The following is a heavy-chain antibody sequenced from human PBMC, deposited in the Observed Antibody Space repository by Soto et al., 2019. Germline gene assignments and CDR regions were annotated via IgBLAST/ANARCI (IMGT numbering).Heavy chain of an antibody. D-gene: IGHD5-12*01. CDR1: GFTFSIYA. V-gene: IGHV3-23*01. Sequence: EVQLLESGGGLVQPGGSLRLSCAASGFTFSIYAMSWVRQAPGKGLEWISALNGDSVTTNYADSVKGRFTISRDNSKNRLFLQMSSLRAEDTGVYYCARYRRHSGYAGLDVWGQGTTVIVSS. J-gene: IGHJ6*02. CDR3: ARYRRHSGYAGLDV. CDR2: LNGDSVTT.